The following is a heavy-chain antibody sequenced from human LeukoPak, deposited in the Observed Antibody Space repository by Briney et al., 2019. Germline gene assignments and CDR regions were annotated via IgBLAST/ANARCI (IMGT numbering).Heavy chain of an antibody. D-gene: IGHD4-17*01. CDR2: INPSGGST. Sequence: GSVTVSCKASGYTFNSYYMHWVRQAPGQGLEWMGIINPSGGSTSYAQKFQGRVTMTRDTSTSTVYMELSSLRSEDTAVYYCARESYGEEDNWGQGTLVTVSS. J-gene: IGHJ4*02. CDR3: ARESYGEEDN. V-gene: IGHV1-46*02. CDR1: GYTFNSYY.